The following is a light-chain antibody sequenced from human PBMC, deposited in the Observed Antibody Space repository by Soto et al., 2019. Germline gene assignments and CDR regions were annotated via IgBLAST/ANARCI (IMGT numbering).Light chain of an antibody. Sequence: EIVLTQSPGPLSLSPGERATLSCRASQSVSSSFLAWYQQKPGQAPRLLIYGASNRATGNPDRFSGGGSGTDFTLSISRLEPEDFAVYYCQQYVTSPWAFGQGTKV. J-gene: IGKJ1*01. CDR1: QSVSSSF. CDR3: QQYVTSPWA. V-gene: IGKV3-20*01. CDR2: GAS.